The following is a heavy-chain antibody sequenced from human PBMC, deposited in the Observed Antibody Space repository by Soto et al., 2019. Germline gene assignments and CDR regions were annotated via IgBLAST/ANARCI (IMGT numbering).Heavy chain of an antibody. Sequence: GASVKVSCKASGYTFTGYYMHWVRQAPGQGLAWMGWINPNSGGTNYAQKFQGRVTMTRDTSISTAYMELSRLRSDDTAVYYCAREPNYAFWSGPVDYWGQGTLVTVSS. V-gene: IGHV1-2*02. CDR3: AREPNYAFWSGPVDY. CDR2: INPNSGGT. J-gene: IGHJ4*02. CDR1: GYTFTGYY. D-gene: IGHD3-3*01.